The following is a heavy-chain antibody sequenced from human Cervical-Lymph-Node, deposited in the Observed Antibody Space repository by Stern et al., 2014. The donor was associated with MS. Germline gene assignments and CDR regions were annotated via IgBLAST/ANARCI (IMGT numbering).Heavy chain of an antibody. J-gene: IGHJ5*02. CDR2: IYYSGST. CDR1: GGSISSYY. CDR3: ARGAGWFDP. V-gene: IGHV4-59*01. Sequence: VHLVESGPGLVKPSETLSLTCTVSGGSISSYYWSWIRQPPGKGLEWIGHIYYSGSTNYNPSPKSRVTISVDTSKNQFSLKLNSVAAADTAVYCCARGAGWFDPWGQGTLVTVSS.